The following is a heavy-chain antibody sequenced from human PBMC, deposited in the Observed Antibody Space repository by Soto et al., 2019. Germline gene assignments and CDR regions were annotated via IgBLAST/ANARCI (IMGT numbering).Heavy chain of an antibody. CDR1: GGSFSGYY. Sequence: QVQLQQWGAGLLKPSETLSLTCAVYGGSFSGYYWNWIRQPPGKGLEWIGEINHSGSTNYNPSLKGRVTVSVDTSKTRFSLKLSSVTAADTAVYYCARGWGRIFDYWGQGTLVTVSS. CDR2: INHSGST. CDR3: ARGWGRIFDY. J-gene: IGHJ4*02. V-gene: IGHV4-34*01. D-gene: IGHD7-27*01.